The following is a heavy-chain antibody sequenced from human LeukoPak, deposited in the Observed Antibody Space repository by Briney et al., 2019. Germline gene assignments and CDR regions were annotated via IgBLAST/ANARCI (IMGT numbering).Heavy chain of an antibody. J-gene: IGHJ4*02. CDR1: GFTFSSYS. CDR2: ISSSSSYI. Sequence: GGSLRLSCAASGFTFSSYSMNWVRQAPGKGLEWVSSISSSSSYIYYADSVKGRFTISGDNAKNSLYLQMNSLRAEDTAVYYCARGLRGTGTTPDYWGQGTLVTVSS. CDR3: ARGLRGTGTTPDY. D-gene: IGHD1-7*01. V-gene: IGHV3-21*01.